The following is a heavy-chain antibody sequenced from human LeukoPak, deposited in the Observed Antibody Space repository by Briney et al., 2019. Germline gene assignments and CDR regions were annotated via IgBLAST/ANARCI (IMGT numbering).Heavy chain of an antibody. D-gene: IGHD6-19*01. CDR2: IRYDGSNK. CDR3: ARDRGSSGWAIDAFDI. J-gene: IGHJ3*02. V-gene: IGHV3-30*02. CDR1: GFIFSHYG. Sequence: GGSLRLSCAASGFIFSHYGMHWVRQAPGKGLEWVAFIRYDGSNKYYADSVKGRFTISRDNSKNTLYLQMNSLRAEDTAVYYCARDRGSSGWAIDAFDIWGQGTMVTVSS.